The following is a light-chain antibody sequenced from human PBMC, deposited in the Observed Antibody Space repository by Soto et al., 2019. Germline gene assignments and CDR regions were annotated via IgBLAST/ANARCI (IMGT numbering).Light chain of an antibody. Sequence: ETVLTQSPGAVSLSPGERATLSCTTSQNVNNNFLAWYQQKPGQAPRLLIHGVFNRASGIPDRFSGSGSGTYFTLTINGLEPEDSAVYYCQHYDGSRRTFGQGTKLEIK. CDR3: QHYDGSRRT. CDR2: GVF. V-gene: IGKV3-20*01. J-gene: IGKJ2*01. CDR1: QNVNNNF.